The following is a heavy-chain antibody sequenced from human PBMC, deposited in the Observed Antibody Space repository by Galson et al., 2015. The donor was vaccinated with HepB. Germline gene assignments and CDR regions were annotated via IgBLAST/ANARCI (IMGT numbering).Heavy chain of an antibody. CDR3: ARGRGYGYGIDY. Sequence: LSLTCTVSGGSLSSGDHYWSWIRQPTGKGLECIAYISYSGSTYYNPSLKSLVTISVDTSKNQFSLKLSSVTAADTAVYYCARGRGYGYGIDYWGQGTLVTVSS. D-gene: IGHD5-18*01. V-gene: IGHV4-30-4*01. J-gene: IGHJ4*02. CDR2: ISYSGST. CDR1: GGSLSSGDHY.